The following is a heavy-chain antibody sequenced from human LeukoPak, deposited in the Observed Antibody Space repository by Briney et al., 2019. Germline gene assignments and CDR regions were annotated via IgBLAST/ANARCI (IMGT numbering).Heavy chain of an antibody. CDR3: ARDLAAGIFDY. CDR2: ISAYNGNT. J-gene: IGHJ4*02. CDR1: GYTFTSYS. D-gene: IGHD6-13*01. Sequence: ASVKVSCKASGYTFTSYSISWVRQAPGQGLEWMGWISAYNGNTNYAQKLQGRVTMTTDTSTSTAYMELRSLRSDGTAVYYCARDLAAGIFDYWGQGTLVTVSS. V-gene: IGHV1-18*01.